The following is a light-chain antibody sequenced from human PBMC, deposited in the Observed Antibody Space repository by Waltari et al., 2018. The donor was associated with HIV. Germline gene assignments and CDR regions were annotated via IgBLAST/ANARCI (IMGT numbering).Light chain of an antibody. CDR1: NSDIGKYNL. V-gene: IGLV2-23*02. CDR3: SAYATVNTYV. CDR2: GVT. Sequence: QSALTQPASVSGSPGQSITISCTGTNSDIGKYNLVSWYQQQPGKVPNVCILGVTRRPSVIVYRCSGSKSDNTASLTISGFQAEDEADYYCSAYATVNTYVFGTGTSVTVL. J-gene: IGLJ1*01.